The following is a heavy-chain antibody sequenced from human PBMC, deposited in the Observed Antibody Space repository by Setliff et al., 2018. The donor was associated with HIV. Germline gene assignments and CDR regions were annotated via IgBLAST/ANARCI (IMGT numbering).Heavy chain of an antibody. CDR3: ARGDTYYHDRSGYVKSALDAFDI. Sequence: SETLSLTCTVSGGSISSSSYYWGWIRQPPGKGLEWIGSTSGSTYYNPSLKSRVIISVDMSKNQFSLNLNSVTAADTAVYHCARGDTYYHDRSGYVKSALDAFDIWGRGTLVTVSS. J-gene: IGHJ3*02. CDR1: GGSISSSSYY. CDR2: TSGST. V-gene: IGHV4-39*07. D-gene: IGHD3-22*01.